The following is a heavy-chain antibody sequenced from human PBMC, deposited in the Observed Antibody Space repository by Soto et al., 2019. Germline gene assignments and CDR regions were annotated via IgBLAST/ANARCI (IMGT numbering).Heavy chain of an antibody. V-gene: IGHV4-59*01. CDR2: IYYSGST. D-gene: IGHD3-10*01. J-gene: IGHJ5*02. Sequence: SETLSLTCTVSGGSISSYYWSWIRQPPGKGLEWIGYIYYSGSTNYNPSLKSRVTISVDTSKNQFSLKLSSVTAADTAVYYCARLRGVPLGRWFDPWGQGTLVTVSS. CDR3: ARLRGVPLGRWFDP. CDR1: GGSISSYY.